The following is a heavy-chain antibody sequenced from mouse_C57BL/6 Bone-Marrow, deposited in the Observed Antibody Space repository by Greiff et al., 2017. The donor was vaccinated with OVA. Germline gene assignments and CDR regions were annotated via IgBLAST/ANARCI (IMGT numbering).Heavy chain of an antibody. D-gene: IGHD4-1*01. CDR1: GYTFTDYY. CDR3: ARFPNWAYYAMDY. J-gene: IGHJ4*01. V-gene: IGHV1-26*01. CDR2: INPNNGGT. Sequence: VQLQQSGPELVKPGASVKISCKASGYTFTDYYMNWVKQSHGKSLEWIGDINPNNGGTSYNQKFKGKATLTVDTSSSTAYMELRSLTSEDSAVYYCARFPNWAYYAMDYWGQGTSVTVSS.